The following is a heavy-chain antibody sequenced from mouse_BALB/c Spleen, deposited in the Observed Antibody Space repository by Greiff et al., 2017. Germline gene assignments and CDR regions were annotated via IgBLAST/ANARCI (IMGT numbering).Heavy chain of an antibody. CDR3: ARMDYRYDWYFDV. CDR2: ISSGSSTI. J-gene: IGHJ1*01. CDR1: GFTFSSFG. V-gene: IGHV5-17*02. D-gene: IGHD2-14*01. Sequence: EVKVVESGGGLVQPGGSRKLSCAASGFTFSSFGMHWVRQAPEKGLEWVAYISSGSSTIYYADTVKGRFTISRDNPKNTLFLQMTSLRSEDTAMYYCARMDYRYDWYFDVWGAGTTVTVSS.